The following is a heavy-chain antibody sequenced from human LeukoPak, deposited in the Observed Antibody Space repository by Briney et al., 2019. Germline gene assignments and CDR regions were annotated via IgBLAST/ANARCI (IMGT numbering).Heavy chain of an antibody. CDR2: INHSGST. CDR1: GGSISSGGYY. V-gene: IGHV4-30-2*01. CDR3: ARYRSGWYPAGMDV. Sequence: SQTLSLTCTVSGGSISSGGYYWSWVRQPPGTGLEWVGEINHSGSTNDNPSLKSRVTISVDTSKTQFSLKLSSVTAADTAVYYCARYRSGWYPAGMDVWGQGTTVTVSS. J-gene: IGHJ6*02. D-gene: IGHD6-19*01.